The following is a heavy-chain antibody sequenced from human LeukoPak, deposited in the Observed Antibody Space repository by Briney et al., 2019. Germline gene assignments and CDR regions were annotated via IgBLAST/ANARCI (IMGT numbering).Heavy chain of an antibody. CDR3: VKTGSGWYGDH. J-gene: IGHJ4*02. V-gene: IGHV3-30*02. CDR1: EFSFSSYA. CDR2: IRYDGSDK. Sequence: PGGSLRLSCAASEFSFSSYAMYWVRQAPGKGLEWVALIRYDGSDKYYVDSVKGRFTISRDNSKNMLYLHMNSLRAEDTAVYYCVKTGSGWYGDHWGQGARVTVSS. D-gene: IGHD6-13*01.